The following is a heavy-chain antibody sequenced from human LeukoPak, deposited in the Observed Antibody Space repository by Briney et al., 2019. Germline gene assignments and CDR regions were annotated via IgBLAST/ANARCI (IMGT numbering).Heavy chain of an antibody. J-gene: IGHJ6*02. Sequence: ASVKVSCKVSGYTLTELSMHWVRQAPGKGREWMGGFDPEDGETIYAQKFQGRVTMTEDTSTDTAYMELSSLRSEDTAVYYCATIELPSGYGGHYYYGMDVWGQGTTVTVSS. V-gene: IGHV1-24*01. D-gene: IGHD5-12*01. CDR3: ATIELPSGYGGHYYYGMDV. CDR2: FDPEDGET. CDR1: GYTLTELS.